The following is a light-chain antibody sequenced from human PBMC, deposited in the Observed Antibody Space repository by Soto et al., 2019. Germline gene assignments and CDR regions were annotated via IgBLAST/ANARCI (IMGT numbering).Light chain of an antibody. CDR2: DAS. V-gene: IGKV1-13*02. Sequence: AIQLTQSPSSLSASVGDRVTITCRASQGISSALAWYQQKPGKAPKLLIYDASSLESGVPSRFSGSGSGTDFPLTIRSLQPEDFATYYCQQFNSYPPWTFGQGTKLEIK. CDR3: QQFNSYPPWT. CDR1: QGISSA. J-gene: IGKJ2*02.